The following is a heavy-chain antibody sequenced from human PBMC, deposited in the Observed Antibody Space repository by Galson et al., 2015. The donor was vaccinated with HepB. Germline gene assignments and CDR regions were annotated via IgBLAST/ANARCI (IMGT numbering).Heavy chain of an antibody. Sequence: SLRLSCAASGFTFSSYSMNWVRQAPGKGLEWVSSISPSSSYIYYADSVKGRFTISRDNAKNSLYLQLNSLRAEDTAVYYCARDKSYYDSSGWTRYYGMDVWGQGTTVTVSS. D-gene: IGHD3-22*01. J-gene: IGHJ6*02. CDR3: ARDKSYYDSSGWTRYYGMDV. CDR2: ISPSSSYI. V-gene: IGHV3-21*01. CDR1: GFTFSSYS.